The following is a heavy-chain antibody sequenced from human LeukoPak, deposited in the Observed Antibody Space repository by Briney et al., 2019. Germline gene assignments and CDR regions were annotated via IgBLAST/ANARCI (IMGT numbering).Heavy chain of an antibody. CDR2: ISTSRTTI. V-gene: IGHV3-48*02. D-gene: IGHD6-13*01. J-gene: IGHJ5*02. CDR3: ARGPAVYGPAASTNWSAP. CDR1: GFTFSSYS. Sequence: RGSLRHSCAPSGFTFSSYSLKGVREGPGGGREWGSYISTSRTTIYYADSVEGRFAISRDNAKNSLYMQMCNLRDHDTAIYYCARGPAVYGPAASTNWSAPWGEGSLVTVP.